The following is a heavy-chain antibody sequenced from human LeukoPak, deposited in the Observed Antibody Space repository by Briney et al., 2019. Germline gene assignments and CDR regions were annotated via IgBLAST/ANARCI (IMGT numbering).Heavy chain of an antibody. J-gene: IGHJ6*02. CDR2: ISYDGSNK. V-gene: IGHV3-30*04. Sequence: GGSLRLSCAASGFTFSSYAMHWVRQAPGKGLEWVAVISYDGSNKYYADSVKGRFTISRDNSKNTLYLQMNSLRAEDTAVYYCARDYYYGMDVWGQGTTVTVSS. CDR3: ARDYYYGMDV. CDR1: GFTFSSYA.